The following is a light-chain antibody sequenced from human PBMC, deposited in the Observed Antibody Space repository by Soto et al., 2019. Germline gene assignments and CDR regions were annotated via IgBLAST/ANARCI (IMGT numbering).Light chain of an antibody. Sequence: EIVLSQSPATLSLSPGEGGTLSCRASESVTNYLAWYQQKPGQAPRLLVYDASNRATGTPARFGGSGSGTDFTLTISSLEAEDFALYYCQQRSKWPETFGGGTKVDIK. V-gene: IGKV3-11*01. CDR1: ESVTNY. CDR3: QQRSKWPET. CDR2: DAS. J-gene: IGKJ4*01.